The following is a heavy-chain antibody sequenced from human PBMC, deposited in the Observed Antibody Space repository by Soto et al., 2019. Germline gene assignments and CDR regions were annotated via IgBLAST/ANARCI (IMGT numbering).Heavy chain of an antibody. Sequence: ASVKVSCKASGYTFTSYDINWVRQATGQGLEWMGWMNPNSGNTGYAQKFQGRVTMTRNTSISTAYTELSSLRSEDTAVYYCARCALLGYCTLDYWGQGTLVPVSS. D-gene: IGHD2-2*03. CDR2: MNPNSGNT. V-gene: IGHV1-8*01. J-gene: IGHJ4*02. CDR1: GYTFTSYD. CDR3: ARCALLGYCTLDY.